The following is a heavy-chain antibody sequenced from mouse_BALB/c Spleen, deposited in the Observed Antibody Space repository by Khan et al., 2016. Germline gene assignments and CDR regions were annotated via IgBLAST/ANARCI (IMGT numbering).Heavy chain of an antibody. D-gene: IGHD1-1*01. CDR1: GYTFTNYG. CDR2: INTYTGEP. Sequence: QCQLVQSGPELKKPGETVKISCKASGYTFTNYGMNWVKQAPGKGLKWMGWINTYTGEPTYADDFKGRFAFSLETSASTAYLQINNLKNEDTATYFCARPYYGSSYCDYWGQGTTLTVAS. CDR3: ARPYYGSSYCDY. V-gene: IGHV9-3-1*01. J-gene: IGHJ2*01.